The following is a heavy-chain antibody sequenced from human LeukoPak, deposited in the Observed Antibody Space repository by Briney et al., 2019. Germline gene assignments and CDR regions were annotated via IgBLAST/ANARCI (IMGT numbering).Heavy chain of an antibody. CDR1: GFTFNDHA. D-gene: IGHD3-3*01. CDR3: ARGGQNFDFWRFDY. Sequence: GGSLRLSCAGSGFTFNDHAMSWVRQAPGKGLEWVSSISGSGGSTYYAGYVKGRSTISRDNSKNVVYFEMHSLRGEDTAVYFCARGGQNFDFWRFDYWGQGTLVVVSS. V-gene: IGHV3-23*01. J-gene: IGHJ4*02. CDR2: ISGSGGST.